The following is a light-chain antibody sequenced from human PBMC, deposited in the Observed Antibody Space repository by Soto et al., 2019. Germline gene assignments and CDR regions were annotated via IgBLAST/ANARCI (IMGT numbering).Light chain of an antibody. CDR3: QQSYSSPFIT. CDR2: AAS. V-gene: IGKV1-17*01. J-gene: IGKJ5*01. CDR1: QGIRNA. Sequence: EIQMTQSPSFLSASVGDRVTITCRSSQGIRNALGWYQQKPGKAHKRLIYAASSLQSGVPSRFSGSGSGTEFTLTISSLQPEDSATYSCQQSYSSPFITFGQGTRLEI.